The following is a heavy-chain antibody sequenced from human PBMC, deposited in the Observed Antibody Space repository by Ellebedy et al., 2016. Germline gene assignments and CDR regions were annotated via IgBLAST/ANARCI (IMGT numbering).Heavy chain of an antibody. V-gene: IGHV1-8*01. CDR2: TTPNSGKR. Sequence: ASVKVSCXASGGTFNIYSFSWMRQAPGQGLEWMGWTTPNSGKRGYAQKFQGRVTMTTNTSINTAYMELSSLRSEDTAVYYCTRGFGNYWGQGTLVTVSS. CDR1: GGTFNIYS. J-gene: IGHJ4*02. D-gene: IGHD3-10*01. CDR3: TRGFGNY.